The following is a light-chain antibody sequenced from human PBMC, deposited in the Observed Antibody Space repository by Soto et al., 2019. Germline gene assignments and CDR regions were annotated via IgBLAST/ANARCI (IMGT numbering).Light chain of an antibody. CDR3: QQANSFPFT. CDR2: AAS. CDR1: QGISSW. V-gene: IGKV1-12*01. J-gene: IGKJ3*01. Sequence: DIQMTPSPSSVSASVGDRVTITCRASQGISSWLDWYQQKPGKAPKLLIYAASSLQSGVPSRFSGSGSGTDFTLTISSLQPEDFATYYCQQANSFPFTFGPGTKVDIK.